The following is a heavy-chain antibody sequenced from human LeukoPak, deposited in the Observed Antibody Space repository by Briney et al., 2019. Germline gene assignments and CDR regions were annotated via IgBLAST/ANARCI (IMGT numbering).Heavy chain of an antibody. CDR2: ISYDGSNK. V-gene: IGHV3-30-3*01. Sequence: GGSLRLSCAASGFTFSSYAMPWVRQAPGKGLEWVAVISYDGSNKSYADSVKGRFTISRDNSKNTLYLQMDSLRAEDTALYYCAKAAYGDYVNWFDPWGQGILVIVSS. D-gene: IGHD4-17*01. J-gene: IGHJ5*02. CDR3: AKAAYGDYVNWFDP. CDR1: GFTFSSYA.